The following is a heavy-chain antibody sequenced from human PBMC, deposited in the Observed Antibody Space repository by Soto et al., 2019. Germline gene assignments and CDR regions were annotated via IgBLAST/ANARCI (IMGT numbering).Heavy chain of an antibody. CDR3: ARDLGGWPDY. Sequence: ASVKVSCKASGGTFGSNAISWVRQAPGQGLEWMGWINAGNGNTKYSQKFQGRVTITRDTSASTAYMELSSLRSEDTAVYYCARDLGGWPDYWGQGTLVTVSS. D-gene: IGHD2-15*01. V-gene: IGHV1-3*01. CDR2: INAGNGNT. CDR1: GGTFGSNA. J-gene: IGHJ4*02.